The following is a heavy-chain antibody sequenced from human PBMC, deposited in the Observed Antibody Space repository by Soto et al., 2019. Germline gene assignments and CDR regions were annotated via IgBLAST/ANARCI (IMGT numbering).Heavy chain of an antibody. D-gene: IGHD6-13*01. V-gene: IGHV4-61*08. CDR3: ARGSVAAPWAWFDP. CDR1: GGSISSGGYY. Sequence: PSETLSLTCAVSGGSISSGGYYWSWIRQPPGKALEWIGYIYYSGSTNYNPSLRRRVTISVDTSNNQFSLKLSSVTAADTAVYYCARGSVAAPWAWFDPWGQGTLVTVSS. CDR2: IYYSGST. J-gene: IGHJ5*02.